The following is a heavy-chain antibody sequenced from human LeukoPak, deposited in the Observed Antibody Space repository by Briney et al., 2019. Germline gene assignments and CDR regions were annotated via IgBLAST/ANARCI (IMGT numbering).Heavy chain of an antibody. CDR3: ASGYSSGWFYFDY. V-gene: IGHV4-61*03. CDR2: IYYSANT. Sequence: XWSXIXQPXXXXLXWIVYIYYSANTNYNPSLKSRVTLSVDTSKNRFSLKLSSVTAADTAVYYCASGYSSGWFYFDYWGRGTLVTVSS. D-gene: IGHD6-19*01. J-gene: IGHJ4*02. CDR1: X.